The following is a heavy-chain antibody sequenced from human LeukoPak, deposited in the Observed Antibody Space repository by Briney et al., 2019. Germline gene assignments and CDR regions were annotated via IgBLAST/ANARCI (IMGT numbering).Heavy chain of an antibody. CDR2: ISYDGSNK. V-gene: IGHV3-30*14. J-gene: IGHJ4*02. CDR1: GFTFSSYA. Sequence: GGSLRLSCAASGFTFSSYAMHWVRQAPGKGLEWVAVISYDGSNKYYADSVKGRFTISRDNSKNALYLQMTSLRAEDTAVYYCARDAPSDAEAFLDYWGQGTLVTVSS. D-gene: IGHD1-26*01. CDR3: ARDAPSDAEAFLDY.